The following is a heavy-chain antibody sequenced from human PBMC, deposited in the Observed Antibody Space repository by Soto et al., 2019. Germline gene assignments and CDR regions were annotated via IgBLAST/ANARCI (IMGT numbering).Heavy chain of an antibody. V-gene: IGHV4-30-2*01. Sequence: SETLSLTCSVSAGSISSGGYSWSWFRQPPGKGLEWIGYIYHSGSTYYSPSLKRRVTISVDRSKNQFSLKLSSVTAADTAVYYCARVPAPRGQGTLVTVPS. CDR2: IYHSGST. CDR1: AGSISSGGYS. J-gene: IGHJ4*02. CDR3: ARVPAP.